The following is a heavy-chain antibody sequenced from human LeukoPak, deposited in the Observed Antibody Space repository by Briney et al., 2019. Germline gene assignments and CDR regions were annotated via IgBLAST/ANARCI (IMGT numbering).Heavy chain of an antibody. CDR2: IYYSGYT. Sequence: SETLSLTCTVSGGSISSSSYYWGWIRQPPGKGLEWIGSIYYSGYTYYNPSLESRVTISVDTSKNQFSLNLSSVTAADTAVYYCARWKNSDGYYYYYMDVWGKGTTVTISS. CDR3: ARWKNSDGYYYYYMDV. J-gene: IGHJ6*03. V-gene: IGHV4-39*07. D-gene: IGHD1/OR15-1a*01. CDR1: GGSISSSSYY.